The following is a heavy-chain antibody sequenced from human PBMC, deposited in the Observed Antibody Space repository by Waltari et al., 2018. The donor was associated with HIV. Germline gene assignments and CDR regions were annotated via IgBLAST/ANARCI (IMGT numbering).Heavy chain of an antibody. V-gene: IGHV1-69*06. D-gene: IGHD6-19*01. CDR3: ASLPTPNLYIAVADDY. CDR1: GGTFSSYA. CDR2: IIPIFGTA. J-gene: IGHJ4*02. Sequence: QVQLVQSGAEVKKPGSSVKVSCKASGGTFSSYAISWVRQAPGQGLEWMGGIIPIFGTANYAQKFQGRVTITADKSTSTAYMELSSLRSEDTAVYYCASLPTPNLYIAVADDYWGQGTLVTVSS.